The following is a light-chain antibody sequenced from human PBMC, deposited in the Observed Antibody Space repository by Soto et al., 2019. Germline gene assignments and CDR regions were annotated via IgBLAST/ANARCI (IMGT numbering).Light chain of an antibody. CDR2: GVR. CDR1: SSDIGGYNY. Sequence: QSVLTQPASVSGSPGQSITISCTGTSSDIGGYNYLSWYQQHPGQAPKLLIYGVRHRPSGISNRFSGSKSGNTASLTISGLQAEDEADYYCISYSSSTTLYVFGPGTKVTVL. V-gene: IGLV2-14*01. J-gene: IGLJ1*01. CDR3: ISYSSSTTLYV.